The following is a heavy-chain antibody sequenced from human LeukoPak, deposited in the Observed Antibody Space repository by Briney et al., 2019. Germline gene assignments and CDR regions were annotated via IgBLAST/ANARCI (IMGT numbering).Heavy chain of an antibody. Sequence: SQTLSLTFAISGDSVSINSAAWNWIRQSPSRGLEWLGRTYYRSKWFNDYAVSVKSRITINPDTSKTQFSLRLNSVTPEDTAVYYCARGVHYYYGMDVWGQGTTVTVSS. CDR3: ARGVHYYYGMDV. J-gene: IGHJ6*02. CDR2: TYYRSKWFN. CDR1: GDSVSINSAA. D-gene: IGHD2-8*01. V-gene: IGHV6-1*01.